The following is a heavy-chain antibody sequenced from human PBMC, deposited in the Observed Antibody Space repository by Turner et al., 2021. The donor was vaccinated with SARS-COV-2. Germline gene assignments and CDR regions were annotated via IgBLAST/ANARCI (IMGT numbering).Heavy chain of an antibody. CDR3: ARLGGGDRPGDY. CDR1: GYTFISYG. Sequence: QVQLVQSGAEVKKPGASVTVFCKAAGYTFISYGNSWVGRAPGQVLEWMGCITTYNGNTNYAQTLQGRVTMTTDTSTSTAYMELRSLRSDDTAVYYCARLGGGDRPGDYWGQGTWSPSPQ. J-gene: IGHJ4*02. D-gene: IGHD2-21*02. V-gene: IGHV1-18*04. CDR2: ITTYNGNT.